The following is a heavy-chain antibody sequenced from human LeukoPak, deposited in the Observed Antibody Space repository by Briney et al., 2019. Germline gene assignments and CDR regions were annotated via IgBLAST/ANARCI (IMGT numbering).Heavy chain of an antibody. Sequence: PGGSLRLSCAASGFTFSTYAMSWVRQAPGKGLQWVSLISGSGDGAHYADSVKGRFTISRDNSKNTVYLQMTNLRAEDTAVYCCAKGYIQLWWFDYWGQGTLVTVSS. CDR2: ISGSGDGA. CDR3: AKGYIQLWWFDY. D-gene: IGHD2-21*01. J-gene: IGHJ4*02. CDR1: GFTFSTYA. V-gene: IGHV3-23*01.